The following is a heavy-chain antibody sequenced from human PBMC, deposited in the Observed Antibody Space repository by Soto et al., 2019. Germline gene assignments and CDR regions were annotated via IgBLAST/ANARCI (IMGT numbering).Heavy chain of an antibody. J-gene: IGHJ4*02. Sequence: QVQLVQSGAEVKKSGASVKVSCKASGYTFTGYYIHWVRQAPGQGLEWMGEISPNSGGTKYAQKFHGRVTMTRDTSISTVYMELSNLSPDDTAVYYCGRGRSGELVVFYWGQGTLVTVYS. CDR3: GRGRSGELVVFY. CDR1: GYTFTGYY. V-gene: IGHV1-2*02. D-gene: IGHD2-15*01. CDR2: ISPNSGGT.